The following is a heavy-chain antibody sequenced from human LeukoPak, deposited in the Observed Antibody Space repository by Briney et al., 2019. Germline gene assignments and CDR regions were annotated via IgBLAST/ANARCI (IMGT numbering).Heavy chain of an antibody. CDR2: IKQDGSEK. Sequence: GGSLRLSCAASGFTFSSYWMSWVRQAPGKGLEWVANIKQDGSEKYYVDSVKGRFTISRDNAKNSLYLQMNSLRAEDTAVYYCARAPYYPYGPGDYWGQGTLVTASS. CDR1: GFTFSSYW. J-gene: IGHJ4*02. D-gene: IGHD3-10*01. V-gene: IGHV3-7*01. CDR3: ARAPYYPYGPGDY.